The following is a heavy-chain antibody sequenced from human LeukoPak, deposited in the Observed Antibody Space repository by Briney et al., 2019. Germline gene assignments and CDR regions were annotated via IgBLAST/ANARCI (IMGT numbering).Heavy chain of an antibody. V-gene: IGHV3-48*04. CDR1: GFTFSSYS. J-gene: IGHJ5*02. CDR3: ASASGSYHNWFDP. CDR2: ISSSSSTI. Sequence: GGSLRLSCAASGFTFSSYSMNWVRQAPGKGLERVSYISSSSSTIYYADSVKGRFTISRDNAKNSLYLQMNSLRAEDTAVYYCASASGSYHNWFDPWGQGTLVIVSS. D-gene: IGHD1-26*01.